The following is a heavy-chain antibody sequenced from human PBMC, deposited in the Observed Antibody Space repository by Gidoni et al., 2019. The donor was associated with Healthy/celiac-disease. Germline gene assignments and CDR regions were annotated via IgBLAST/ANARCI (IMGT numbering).Heavy chain of an antibody. CDR2: INAGTGNT. CDR3: ARWAGRGEFDY. J-gene: IGHJ4*02. Sequence: HVTLVQYGAEVKKPGASVKVSCKASGYTFTSPAMPWVRQAPRQRIELMGCINAGTGNTQHSQKFPGRVTITRDTSAITADMELSSLRSEDTAVYYCARWAGRGEFDYWGQGTLVTVSS. D-gene: IGHD6-19*01. V-gene: IGHV1-3*01. CDR1: GYTFTSPA.